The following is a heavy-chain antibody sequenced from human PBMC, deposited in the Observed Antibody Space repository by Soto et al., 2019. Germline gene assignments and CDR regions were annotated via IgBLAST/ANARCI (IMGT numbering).Heavy chain of an antibody. V-gene: IGHV3-7*01. D-gene: IGHD6-25*01. CDR1: GFTFNSYW. CDR3: ARGLAAPDY. CDR2: IKGDGSEK. Sequence: EVQLVESGGGLVQPGGSLRLSCAASGFTFNSYWMSWVRQAPGKGLQWVANIKGDGSEKFYVDSVKGRFTISRDNVMNSLDLQMNRLRGEDTGVYYCARGLAAPDYWGQGILVTVSS. J-gene: IGHJ4*02.